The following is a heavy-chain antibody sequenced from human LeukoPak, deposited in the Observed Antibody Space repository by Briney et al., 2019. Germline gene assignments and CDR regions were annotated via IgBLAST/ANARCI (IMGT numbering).Heavy chain of an antibody. V-gene: IGHV3-33*01. D-gene: IGHD3-22*01. CDR1: GFTFSTYA. CDR3: ARGDYYDSSGYSTFDY. Sequence: GRSLRLSCAASGFTFSTYAMHGVRQAPGKGLEWVAVIWYDGSNKYYADSVKGRFTISRDNSKNTLYLQMNSLRAEDTAVYYCARGDYYDSSGYSTFDYWGQGTLVTVSS. J-gene: IGHJ4*02. CDR2: IWYDGSNK.